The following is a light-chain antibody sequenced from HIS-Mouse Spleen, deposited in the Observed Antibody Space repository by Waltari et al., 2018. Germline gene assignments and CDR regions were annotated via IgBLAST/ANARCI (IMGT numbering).Light chain of an antibody. V-gene: IGKV1-9*01. CDR3: QQLNSYPPT. CDR1: QGISSY. Sequence: DIQLTQSPSFLSASVGDRVTITCRASQGISSYLAWYQKKPGKAPKLLIYAASTLQSGVPSRFSGSGSATEFTLTISSLQPEDFATYYCQQLNSYPPTFGQGTKVEIK. J-gene: IGKJ1*01. CDR2: AAS.